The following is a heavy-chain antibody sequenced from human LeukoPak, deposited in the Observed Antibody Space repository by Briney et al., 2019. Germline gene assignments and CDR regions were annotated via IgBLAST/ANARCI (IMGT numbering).Heavy chain of an antibody. D-gene: IGHD3-3*01. CDR3: ARGKADYDFRSGSFETTDYYMDV. CDR2: IYYSGST. V-gene: IGHV4-59*01. CDR1: GGSLSSYY. Sequence: SETLSLTCTVSGGSLSSYYWSWIRQPPGKGLEWIGYIYYSGSTNYNPSLKSRVTISVDTSKNQFSLKLSSVTAADTAVYYCARGKADYDFRSGSFETTDYYMDVWGKGTTVTVSS. J-gene: IGHJ6*03.